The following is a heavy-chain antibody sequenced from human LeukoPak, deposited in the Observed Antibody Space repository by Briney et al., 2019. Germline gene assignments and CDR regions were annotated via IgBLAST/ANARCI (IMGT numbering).Heavy chain of an antibody. CDR1: GYTFTSYY. D-gene: IGHD6-19*01. J-gene: IGHJ4*02. V-gene: IGHV1-46*01. CDR2: INPSGGST. Sequence: EASVKVSCKASGYTFTSYYMHWVRQAPGQGLEWMGIINPSGGSTSYAQKFQGRVTITRDMSTSTVYMELSSLRSEDTAVYYCARDHIAVAGPAAWWGQGTLVTVSS. CDR3: ARDHIAVAGPAAW.